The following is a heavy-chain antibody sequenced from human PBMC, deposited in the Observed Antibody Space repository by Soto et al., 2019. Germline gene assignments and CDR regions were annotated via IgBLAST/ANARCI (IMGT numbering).Heavy chain of an antibody. CDR1: GGSSRSSSDY. D-gene: IGHD6-13*01. CDR2: IYYSGST. Sequence: QLKLQESGPGLVKPSETLSLTCTVSGGSSRSSSDYWGWIRQPPVQGLGWIGSIYYSGSTYYNPSLKSRVSISVDTSKNQCSLQLSSVTAADPAVYYWARHYRQGIAAGYYYYGMDVWGQGTTVTV. CDR3: ARHYRQGIAAGYYYYGMDV. J-gene: IGHJ6*02. V-gene: IGHV4-39*01.